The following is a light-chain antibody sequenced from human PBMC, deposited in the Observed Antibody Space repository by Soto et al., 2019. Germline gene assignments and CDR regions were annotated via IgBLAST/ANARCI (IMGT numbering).Light chain of an antibody. CDR2: DVS. J-gene: IGLJ2*01. CDR3: SSYAGNYNLV. V-gene: IGLV2-11*01. CDR1: SSDVGTYNY. Sequence: QSALTQPRSVSGPPGQSVSISCSGTSSDVGTYNYVSWYQQHPGKAPKLMIYDVSKRPSGVPDRFSGSKSGNTASLTISGLQAEDEADYFCSSYAGNYNLVFGGGTKVTVL.